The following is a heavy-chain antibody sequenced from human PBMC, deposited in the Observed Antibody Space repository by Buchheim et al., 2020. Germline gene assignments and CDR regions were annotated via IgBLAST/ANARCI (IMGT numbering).Heavy chain of an antibody. J-gene: IGHJ4*02. Sequence: EVQLVESGGGLVQPGGSLRLSCVASGFTFTSYWMNWVRRAPGKGLMWVARIKSDGSTTTYADSVKGRITISRDNAKKTLYLQMNSLRAEDTAVYYCVRSLDSGSSLDYWGQGTL. D-gene: IGHD1-26*01. CDR3: VRSLDSGSSLDY. CDR1: GFTFTSYW. CDR2: IKSDGSTT. V-gene: IGHV3-74*01.